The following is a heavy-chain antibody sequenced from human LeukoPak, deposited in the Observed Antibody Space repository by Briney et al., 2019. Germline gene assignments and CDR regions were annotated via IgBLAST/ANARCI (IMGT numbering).Heavy chain of an antibody. CDR1: GFTFSSYS. V-gene: IGHV3-48*01. J-gene: IGHJ6*03. D-gene: IGHD3-16*02. Sequence: GGSLRLSCAASGFTFSSYSMNWVRQAPGKGLEWVSYISSNSSTIYYADSVKGRFTISRDNAKNSLYLQMNSLRAEDTAVYYCARGLGELSLSSYYYYYYYMDVWGKGTTVTVSS. CDR2: ISSNSSTI. CDR3: ARGLGELSLSSYYYYYYYMDV.